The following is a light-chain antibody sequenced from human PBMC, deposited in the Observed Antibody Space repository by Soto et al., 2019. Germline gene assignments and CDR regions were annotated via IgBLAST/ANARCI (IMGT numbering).Light chain of an antibody. J-gene: IGKJ3*01. CDR2: KVS. Sequence: DIRMTQSPSTLSASVGDRVTITCRASQSISTWLAWYQQKAGKAPNLLIYKVSSLESGVPSRVSGSGSGTEFTLTSSSLQPVDLSQYYFQQYNILFTFGPGTTVDIK. CDR3: QQYNILFT. V-gene: IGKV1-5*03. CDR1: QSISTW.